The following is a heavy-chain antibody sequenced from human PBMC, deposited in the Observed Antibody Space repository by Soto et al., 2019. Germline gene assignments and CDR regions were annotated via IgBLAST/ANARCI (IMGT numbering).Heavy chain of an antibody. D-gene: IGHD3-22*01. CDR2: IYYSGST. J-gene: IGHJ5*02. CDR1: GGSISSGDYY. V-gene: IGHV4-30-4*01. Sequence: QVQLQESGPGLVKPSQTLSLTCTVSGGSISSGDYYWSWIRQPPGKGLEWIGYIYYSGSTYYNPSPKSRVTISVDTSKNPFSLKLSSVTAADTAVYYCARGGENYYDSSGYYYDPYNWFDPWGQGTLVTVSS. CDR3: ARGGENYYDSSGYYYDPYNWFDP.